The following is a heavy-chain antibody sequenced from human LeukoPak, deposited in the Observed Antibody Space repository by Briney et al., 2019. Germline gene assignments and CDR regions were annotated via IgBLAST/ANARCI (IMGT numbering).Heavy chain of an antibody. V-gene: IGHV3-23*01. CDR1: GFTFSSYA. D-gene: IGHD5-12*01. CDR2: ISGSGGST. Sequence: GGSLRLSCAASGFTFSSYAMSWVRQAPGKGLEWVSAISGSGGSTYYADSVKGRFTISRDNAKNSLYLQMNSLRAEDTAVYYCARDEKWDIVATIRLPYFDYWGQGTLVTVSS. J-gene: IGHJ4*02. CDR3: ARDEKWDIVATIRLPYFDY.